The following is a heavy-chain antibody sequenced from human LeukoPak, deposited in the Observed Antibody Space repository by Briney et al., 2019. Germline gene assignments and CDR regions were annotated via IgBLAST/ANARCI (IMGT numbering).Heavy chain of an antibody. CDR2: IRSTGSPI. V-gene: IGHV3-48*02. CDR3: VRDPDALDY. Sequence: GGSLRLSCVASGFTFSSYSMNWVRQAPGKGLEWVSYIRSTGSPIYYADSVKGRFTISRDNARNSLYLQMNSLRDDDTAVYYCVRDPDALDYCGQGTLVTVSS. CDR1: GFTFSSYS. J-gene: IGHJ4*02.